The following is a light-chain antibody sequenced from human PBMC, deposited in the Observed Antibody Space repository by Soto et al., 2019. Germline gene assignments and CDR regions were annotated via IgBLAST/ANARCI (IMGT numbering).Light chain of an antibody. CDR1: QIVRSTY. Sequence: EIVLTQSPGTLSLSPGEGATLSCRASQIVRSTYLAWFQQKPGQAPRLLIYGASTRATGIPDRFSGSGSGTDFTLTISSLEPEDSAVYYCQQRHMWPITFGQGTRLEIK. V-gene: IGKV3D-20*02. J-gene: IGKJ5*01. CDR2: GAS. CDR3: QQRHMWPIT.